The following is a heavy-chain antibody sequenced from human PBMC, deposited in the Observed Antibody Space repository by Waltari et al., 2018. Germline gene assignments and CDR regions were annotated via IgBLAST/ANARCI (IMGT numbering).Heavy chain of an antibody. V-gene: IGHV3-7*01. CDR1: GFTFSNYW. Sequence: EVRLVESGGGLVQPGGSLRLSCSTSGFTFSNYWMSWVRQAPGRGVGWVANRNQVGSGRYHVDSVKGRFTISRDNAMNSLHLQMNSLRAEDTAVYYCARGDSDFREGASWGQGTLVTVSS. J-gene: IGHJ5*02. CDR3: ARGDSDFREGAS. CDR2: RNQVGSGR. D-gene: IGHD3-10*01.